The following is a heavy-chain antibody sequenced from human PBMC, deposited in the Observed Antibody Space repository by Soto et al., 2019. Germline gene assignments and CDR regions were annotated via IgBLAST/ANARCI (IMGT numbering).Heavy chain of an antibody. CDR1: GFTFSSYW. V-gene: IGHV3-7*03. J-gene: IGHJ4*02. CDR2: IKQDGSEK. CDR3: ARADVLLWFGEIN. D-gene: IGHD3-10*01. Sequence: LRLSCAASGFTFSSYWMSWVRQAPGKGLEWVANIKQDGSEKYYVDSVKGRFTISRDNAKNSLYLQMNSLRAEDTAVYYCARADVLLWFGEINWGQGTLVTVSS.